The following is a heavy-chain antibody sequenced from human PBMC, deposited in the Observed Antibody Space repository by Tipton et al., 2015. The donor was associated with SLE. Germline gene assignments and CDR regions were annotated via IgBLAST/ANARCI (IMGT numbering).Heavy chain of an antibody. CDR1: GGSISSHY. CDR3: ARAPSFYAFDI. Sequence: TLSHTCTVSGGSISSHYWSWIRQPPGKGLEWIGYIYYSGSTNYNPSLKSRVTISVDTSKNQFSLKLSSVTAADTAVYYCARAPSFYAFDIWGQGTMVTVSS. V-gene: IGHV4-59*11. D-gene: IGHD6-6*01. CDR2: IYYSGST. J-gene: IGHJ3*02.